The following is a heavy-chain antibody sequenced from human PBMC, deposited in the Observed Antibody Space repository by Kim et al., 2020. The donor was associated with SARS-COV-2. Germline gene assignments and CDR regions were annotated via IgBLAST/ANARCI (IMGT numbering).Heavy chain of an antibody. V-gene: IGHV2-70*11. Sequence: SGPTLVKPTQTLTLTCTFSGFSLSTPTMCVTWIRQPPGKALEWLARIDWDNDKYYSTSLKTRLTISKDTSKNQVDLTMTNMDPVDTATYYCARTVADSSGWYVHFDSWGQGTLVTVSS. CDR1: GFSLSTPTMC. CDR2: IDWDNDK. J-gene: IGHJ4*02. D-gene: IGHD6-19*01. CDR3: ARTVADSSGWYVHFDS.